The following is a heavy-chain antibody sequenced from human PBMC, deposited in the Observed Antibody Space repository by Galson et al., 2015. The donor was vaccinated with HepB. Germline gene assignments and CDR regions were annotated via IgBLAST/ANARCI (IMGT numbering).Heavy chain of an antibody. CDR2: ISYDGTNK. CDR1: GFTFTNYA. CDR3: ASLPYFDWLSYRVLKNYQYGMDV. D-gene: IGHD3-9*01. J-gene: IGHJ6*02. V-gene: IGHV3-30*04. Sequence: SLRLSCAASGFTFTNYAMHWVRQAPGKGLEWVAVISYDGTNKYYADSVKGRFTISRDNSKSTLYLEMSRLRAEDTAVFYCASLPYFDWLSYRVLKNYQYGMDVWGQGTTVTVSS.